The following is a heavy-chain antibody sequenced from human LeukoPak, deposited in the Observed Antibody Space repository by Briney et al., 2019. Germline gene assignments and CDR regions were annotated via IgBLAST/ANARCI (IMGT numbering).Heavy chain of an antibody. D-gene: IGHD3-10*01. CDR3: ARVGYYYGAGSHFKALDS. J-gene: IGHJ4*02. CDR2: INPDSGDT. CDR1: GYTFSDYY. Sequence: ASVKVSCKASGYTFSDYYIHWVRQAPGQGLEWMGWINPDSGDTNYEQKFQDWVTMTRDTSVNTVYMELSSLKSDDTAVYYCARVGYYYGAGSHFKALDSWGQGTLVIVSS. V-gene: IGHV1-2*04.